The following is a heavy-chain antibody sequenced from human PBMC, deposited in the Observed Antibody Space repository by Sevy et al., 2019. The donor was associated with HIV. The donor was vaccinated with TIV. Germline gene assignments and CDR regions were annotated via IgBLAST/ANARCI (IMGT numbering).Heavy chain of an antibody. CDR3: AHRRDDTVVMVYGDFDY. CDR1: GFSLATSGVG. CDR2: IYWDDDK. D-gene: IGHD2-8*01. Sequence: SGPTLVKPTQTLTLTCTLSGFSLATSGVGVGWIRQPPGKALEWLALIYWDDDKRYSPSLKSRLTITKDSSTNQVVLTMTNMDPVDTATYYCAHRRDDTVVMVYGDFDYWGQGALVTVSS. J-gene: IGHJ4*02. V-gene: IGHV2-5*02.